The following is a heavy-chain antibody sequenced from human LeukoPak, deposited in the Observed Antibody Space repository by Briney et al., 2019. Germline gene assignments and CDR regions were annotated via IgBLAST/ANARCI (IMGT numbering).Heavy chain of an antibody. CDR2: ISGSGGTYI. CDR3: ARVSVAGVY. D-gene: IGHD6-19*01. Sequence: GGSLRLSCAASGFTFSSYNMNWVRQAPGKGLEWVSSISGSGGTYIYYADSVKGRFTISRDNAKNSLYLQMNSLRAEDTAVYYCARVSVAGVYWGQGTLVTVSS. CDR1: GFTFSSYN. J-gene: IGHJ4*02. V-gene: IGHV3-21*01.